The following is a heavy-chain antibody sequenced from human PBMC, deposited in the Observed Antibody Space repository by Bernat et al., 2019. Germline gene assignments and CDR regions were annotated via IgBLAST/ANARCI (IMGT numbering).Heavy chain of an antibody. V-gene: IGHV3-11*05. CDR2: ISSSSSYT. J-gene: IGHJ4*02. CDR3: AGANSSYDYGTPDYFDY. Sequence: QVQLVESGGGLVKPGGSLRLSCAASGFTFSDYYMSWIRQAPGKGLEWVSYISSSSSYTNYADSVKGRFTISRDNAKNSLYLQMNSLRAEDTAVYYCAGANSSYDYGTPDYFDYWGQGTLVTVSS. CDR1: GFTFSDYY. D-gene: IGHD5-12*01.